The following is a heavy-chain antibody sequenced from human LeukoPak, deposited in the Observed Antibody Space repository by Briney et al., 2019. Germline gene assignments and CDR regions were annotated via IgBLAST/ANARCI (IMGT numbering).Heavy chain of an antibody. CDR3: ARDGSYSGSYFDY. V-gene: IGHV3-7*01. J-gene: IGHJ4*02. CDR2: IKQDGSEK. Sequence: AGPLRLSCAASGFTFSSYWMSWVRQAPGKGLEWVANIKQDGSEKYYVDSVKGRFTISRDNAKNSLYLQMNSLRAEDTAVYYCARDGSYSGSYFDYWGQGTLVTVSS. CDR1: GFTFSSYW. D-gene: IGHD1-26*01.